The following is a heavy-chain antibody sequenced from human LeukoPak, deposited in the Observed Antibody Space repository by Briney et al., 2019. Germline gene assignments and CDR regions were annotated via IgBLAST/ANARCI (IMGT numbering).Heavy chain of an antibody. CDR3: ARGGSGNWNAPFDY. Sequence: GRSLRLSCAASGFTFSSFSMNWVRQAPGKGLEWVSSISSSSSYIYYADSVKGRSTISIANAKNSLYLQRNSLRAEDTAVYHCARGGSGNWNAPFDYWGQGILVTVSS. CDR2: ISSSSSYI. V-gene: IGHV3-21*01. J-gene: IGHJ4*02. D-gene: IGHD1-1*01. CDR1: GFTFSSFS.